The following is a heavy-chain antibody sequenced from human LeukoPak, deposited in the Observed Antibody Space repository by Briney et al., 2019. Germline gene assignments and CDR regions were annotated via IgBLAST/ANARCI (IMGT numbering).Heavy chain of an antibody. D-gene: IGHD6-13*01. CDR3: TTKDPPGSNYYLDY. J-gene: IGHJ4*02. Sequence: PGGSLRLSCAASGFTFSSYGMHWVRQAPGKGLEWVAFIRYDGSNKYYADSVKGRFTISRDNSKNTLYLQMNSLRAEDTAVYYCTTKDPPGSNYYLDYWGQGTLVTVSS. CDR1: GFTFSSYG. CDR2: IRYDGSNK. V-gene: IGHV3-30*02.